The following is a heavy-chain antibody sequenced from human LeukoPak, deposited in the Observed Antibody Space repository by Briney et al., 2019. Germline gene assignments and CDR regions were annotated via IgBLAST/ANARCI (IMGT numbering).Heavy chain of an antibody. Sequence: PGGSLRLSCAASGFTFSSYGINWVRQAPGKGLEWVAYIRYDATNKFYVDSVKGRFTISRDNSKNTLYLQMNSLRAEDTALYYCAKPLGGNYPQPFDYWGQGTLVTVSS. J-gene: IGHJ4*02. CDR3: AKPLGGNYPQPFDY. D-gene: IGHD1-26*01. CDR1: GFTFSSYG. CDR2: IRYDATNK. V-gene: IGHV3-30*02.